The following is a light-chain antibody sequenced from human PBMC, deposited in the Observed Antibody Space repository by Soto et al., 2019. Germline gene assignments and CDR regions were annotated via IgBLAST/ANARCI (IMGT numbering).Light chain of an antibody. CDR1: QSVSSY. Sequence: EIVLTQSPATLSLSPGEGATVSCRASQSVSSYLAWYQQKPGQTPRLLIYDASNRATVIPARFSGSGSGTDFTLTISSLEPEDFAVYYCQQRSNWPVTFGQGTRVEIK. CDR2: DAS. J-gene: IGKJ1*01. V-gene: IGKV3-11*01. CDR3: QQRSNWPVT.